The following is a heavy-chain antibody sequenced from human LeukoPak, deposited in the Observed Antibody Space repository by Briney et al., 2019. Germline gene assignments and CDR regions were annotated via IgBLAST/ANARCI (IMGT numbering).Heavy chain of an antibody. CDR1: GFTFNTDW. Sequence: GGSLRLSCAASGFTFNTDWISWARQAPGKGLEWVANIKEDGSEIYYVDSVKGRFTISRDNAKNSLYLQMNSLRAEDTAVYYCARGVYYFDYWGQGTLVTVSS. V-gene: IGHV3-7*03. D-gene: IGHD2/OR15-2a*01. CDR3: ARGVYYFDY. J-gene: IGHJ4*02. CDR2: IKEDGSEI.